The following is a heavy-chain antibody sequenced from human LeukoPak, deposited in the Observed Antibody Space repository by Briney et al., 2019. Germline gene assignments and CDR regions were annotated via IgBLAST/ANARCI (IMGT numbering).Heavy chain of an antibody. V-gene: IGHV4-31*03. D-gene: IGHD6-19*01. CDR2: IYYSGST. CDR1: GGSISSGGYY. J-gene: IGHJ4*02. CDR3: ARGLHTHWYSSGWPPRDY. Sequence: SETLSLTCTVSGGSISSGGYYWSWIRQHPGKGLEWIGYIYYSGSTYYNPSLKSRVTISVDTSKNQFSLKLSSVTAADTAVYYCARGLHTHWYSSGWPPRDYWGQGTLVTVSS.